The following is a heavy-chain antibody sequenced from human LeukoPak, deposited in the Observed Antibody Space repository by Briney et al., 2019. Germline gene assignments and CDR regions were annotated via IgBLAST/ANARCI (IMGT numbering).Heavy chain of an antibody. CDR2: ISGSGDNT. D-gene: IGHD3-22*01. J-gene: IGHJ4*02. V-gene: IGHV3-23*01. CDR3: AKGISDYSKCVDY. Sequence: GGSLRLSCTASGFTFSNYAMSWVRQAPGKGLEWVSTISGSGDNTYYADSVKGRFTISRDNSKNTLYLQMNSLRAEDTAIYYCAKGISDYSKCVDYWGQGTLVTVSS. CDR1: GFTFSNYA.